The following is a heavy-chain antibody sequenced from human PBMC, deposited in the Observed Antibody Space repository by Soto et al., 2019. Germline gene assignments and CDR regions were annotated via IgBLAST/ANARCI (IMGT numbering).Heavy chain of an antibody. J-gene: IGHJ4*02. CDR3: AKQTGSISCYDY. V-gene: IGHV3-23*01. CDR1: GFTFSSNG. CDR2: ISDSGGRT. D-gene: IGHD2-2*01. Sequence: AGGSLRLSCAASGFTFSSNGMSWVRQAPGKGLEWVSGISDSGGRTSYTGSVKGRFTISRDNSKNTLYLQLNSLRAEDTALYYCAKQTGSISCYDYWGQGTLVTVSS.